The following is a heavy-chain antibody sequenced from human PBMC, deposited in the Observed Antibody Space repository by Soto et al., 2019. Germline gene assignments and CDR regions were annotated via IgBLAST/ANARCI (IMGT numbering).Heavy chain of an antibody. J-gene: IGHJ4*02. D-gene: IGHD1-26*01. CDR3: ARHGPGGSYSDY. CDR2: IYYSGST. V-gene: IGHV4-39*01. CDR1: GGSISSSSYY. Sequence: QLQLQESGPGLVKPSETLSLTCTVSGGSISSSSYYWGWIRQPPGKGLEWIGSIYYSGSTYYNPSPKGPGTISVDTSKNQFSLKLSSVTAADTAVYYCARHGPGGSYSDYWGQGTLVTVSS.